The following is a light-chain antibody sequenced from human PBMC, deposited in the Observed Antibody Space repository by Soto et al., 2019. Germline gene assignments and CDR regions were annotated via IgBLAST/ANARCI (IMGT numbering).Light chain of an antibody. J-gene: IGKJ5*01. CDR1: HNINAY. CDR3: QHGSSWPPG. Sequence: VVLTQSPATLSLSPGGRATLSCRASHNINAYLAWYQQRPGHVPRLLMYDSSKRAAVIPARFSGRGSGPDFPLTISDLAPDDFAVYYCQHGSSWPPGFGHGTLLEMK. CDR2: DSS. V-gene: IGKV3-11*01.